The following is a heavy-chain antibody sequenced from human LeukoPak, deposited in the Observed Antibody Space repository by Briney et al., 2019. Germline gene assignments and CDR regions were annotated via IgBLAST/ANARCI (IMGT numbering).Heavy chain of an antibody. CDR1: GFTFSNYG. CDR2: ITGSGDTA. J-gene: IGHJ4*02. D-gene: IGHD3-22*01. V-gene: IGHV3-23*01. CDR3: AKAFGTNGYYQLPIDF. Sequence: GGSLRLSCAASGFTFSNYGMSWVRQAPGKGLECVSAITGSGDTAYYADSVKGRFTISRDNSRDTLYLQLNNLRAEDTAIYFCAKAFGTNGYYQLPIDFWGQGTLVTVSS.